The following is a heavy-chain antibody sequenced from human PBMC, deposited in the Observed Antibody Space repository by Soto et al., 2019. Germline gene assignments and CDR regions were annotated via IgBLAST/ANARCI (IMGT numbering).Heavy chain of an antibody. J-gene: IGHJ5*02. CDR1: GFTFGDSY. Sequence: PGGSLRLSCAGSGFTFGDSYMSWIRQAPGKGLEWLSYISPGSRYPAYADSVKGRFTISRDNAKRSLYLQMMSLTAEDAAIYYCVRGGGGGLFDPWGQGTMVTVSS. CDR2: ISPGSRYP. CDR3: VRGGGGGLFDP. V-gene: IGHV3-11*06. D-gene: IGHD2-15*01.